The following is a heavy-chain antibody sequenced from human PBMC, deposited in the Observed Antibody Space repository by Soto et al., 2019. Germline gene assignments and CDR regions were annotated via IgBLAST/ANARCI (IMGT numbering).Heavy chain of an antibody. CDR1: GFIFDNFG. CDR2: ISGSGFKK. J-gene: IGHJ5*02. V-gene: IGHV3-23*01. Sequence: CGSLNLSCSASGFIFDNFGMSWVRQAPGKGLEWVSSISGSGFKKYYADSVKGRFTISRDNFKSTVYLELNNLSAEDTAVYHCAKNQGVELVPLATVDWFDPWGQGSVVTVSS. D-gene: IGHD1-26*01. CDR3: AKNQGVELVPLATVDWFDP.